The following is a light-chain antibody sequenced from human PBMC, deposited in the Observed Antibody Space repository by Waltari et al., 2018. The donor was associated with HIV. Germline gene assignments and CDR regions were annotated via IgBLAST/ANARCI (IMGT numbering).Light chain of an antibody. CDR3: CSSAGSQSSV. J-gene: IGLJ3*02. Sequence: QSALTQPASVSGSPGQSITISCTGTSSDVGSYNVVSWYQQHPGKAPKVMIYEVSKRPSVVSYRFSGSKSGNTAFLTISGLQAEDEADYYCCSSAGSQSSVFGGGTKLTVL. V-gene: IGLV2-23*02. CDR2: EVS. CDR1: SSDVGSYNV.